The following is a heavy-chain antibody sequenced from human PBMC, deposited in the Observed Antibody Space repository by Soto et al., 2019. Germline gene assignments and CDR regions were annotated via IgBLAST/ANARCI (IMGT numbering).Heavy chain of an antibody. CDR2: INGDNGDT. CDR1: GYTFTNYG. Sequence: VQLVQSGAEVTQPGASVKVSCKASGYTFTNYGVTWVRQAPGQGLEWMGWINGDNGDTHYAQNVQGKATMTTDKSTRTSYMELRSLKSADTAVYYCASHGRDYNAYTGVYSSSGMNVWGQGTTITVSS. CDR3: ASHGRDYNAYTGVYSSSGMNV. V-gene: IGHV1-18*01. J-gene: IGHJ6*02. D-gene: IGHD7-27*01.